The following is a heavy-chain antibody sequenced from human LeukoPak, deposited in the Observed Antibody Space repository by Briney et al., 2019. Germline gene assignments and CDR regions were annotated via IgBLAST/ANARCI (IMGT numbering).Heavy chain of an antibody. CDR3: ARSPHCSGGGCHLKNWFDP. CDR2: ISAYNGNT. V-gene: IGHV1-18*01. CDR1: GYTFTSYG. J-gene: IGHJ5*02. D-gene: IGHD2-15*01. Sequence: ASVKVSCRASGYTFTSYGISWVRQAPGQGLEWMGWISAYNGNTNYAQKLQGRVTMTTDTSTSTAYMELRSLRSDDTAVYYRARSPHCSGGGCHLKNWFDPWGQGTLVTVFS.